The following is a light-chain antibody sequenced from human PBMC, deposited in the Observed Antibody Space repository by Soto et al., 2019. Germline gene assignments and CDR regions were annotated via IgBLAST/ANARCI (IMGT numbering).Light chain of an antibody. Sequence: DIQMTQSPSTLSASVGDRVTMTCRASQSISKWLAWYQQKPGTAPKLLIYDVSNLESGVPSRFSGSGSGTEFTLTIRSLXPDDFATYYCQQYDSYSPLTFGGGTKVDIK. CDR3: QQYDSYSPLT. V-gene: IGKV1-5*01. J-gene: IGKJ4*01. CDR1: QSISKW. CDR2: DVS.